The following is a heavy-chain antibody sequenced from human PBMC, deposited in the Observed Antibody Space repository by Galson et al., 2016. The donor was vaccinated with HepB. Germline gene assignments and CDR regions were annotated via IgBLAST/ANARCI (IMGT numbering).Heavy chain of an antibody. CDR3: AKFSTSSGWFDP. CDR2: VTGSGGST. J-gene: IGHJ5*02. CDR1: GDTFVTHS. V-gene: IGHV3-23*01. D-gene: IGHD6-6*01. Sequence: SLRLSCEASGDTFVTHSMTWVRQAPGKGLPWVSAVTGSGGSTYYARSLKGRCTISRDTTSNTRYLQMNGLTAEDTAVYYCAKFSTSSGWFDPWGQGTLVTVSS.